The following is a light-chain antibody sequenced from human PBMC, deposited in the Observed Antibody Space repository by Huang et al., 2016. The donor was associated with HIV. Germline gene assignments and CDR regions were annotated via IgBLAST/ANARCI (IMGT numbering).Light chain of an antibody. CDR1: QSVSSY. Sequence: EIVLTQSPATLSLSPGERASLSCRASQSVSSYLAWYQQTPGQAPRLLIYDASNRATGIPARFSGSGSGTAFTLTISSLEPEDFAVYYCQQRSNWPVTFGPGTKVDIK. CDR3: QQRSNWPVT. V-gene: IGKV3-11*01. CDR2: DAS. J-gene: IGKJ3*01.